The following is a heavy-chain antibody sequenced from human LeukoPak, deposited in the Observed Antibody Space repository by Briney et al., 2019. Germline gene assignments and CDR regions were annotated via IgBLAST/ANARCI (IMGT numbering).Heavy chain of an antibody. CDR1: RGTFSSYA. Sequence: GASVKVSCKASRGTFSSYAISWVRQAPGQGLEWMGGIIPIFGTANYAQKFQGRVTITTDESPSTAYMELSSLRSEDTAVYYCARGVREIRGPNWFDPWGQGTLVTVSS. D-gene: IGHD1-26*01. J-gene: IGHJ5*02. CDR3: ARGVREIRGPNWFDP. CDR2: IIPIFGTA. V-gene: IGHV1-69*05.